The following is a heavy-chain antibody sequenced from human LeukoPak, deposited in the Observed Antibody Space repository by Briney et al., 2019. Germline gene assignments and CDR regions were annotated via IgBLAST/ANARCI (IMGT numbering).Heavy chain of an antibody. Sequence: SETLSLTCTVAGGSISTGDYYWRWVRQPPGKGLEWIAYIYYSGTTYYNPSLKGRISFSMQTTKNQFSLNLRSVTAADTAVYYCARDPVYGSGTFWGQGTLVTVSS. CDR2: IYYSGTT. J-gene: IGHJ4*02. V-gene: IGHV4-30-4*01. D-gene: IGHD3-10*01. CDR3: ARDPVYGSGTF. CDR1: GGSISTGDYY.